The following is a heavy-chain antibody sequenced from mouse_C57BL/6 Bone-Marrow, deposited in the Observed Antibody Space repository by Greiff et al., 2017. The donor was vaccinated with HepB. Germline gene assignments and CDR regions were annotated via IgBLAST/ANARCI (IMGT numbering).Heavy chain of an antibody. V-gene: IGHV5-6*01. Sequence: EVQLVESGGDLVKPGGSLKLSCAASGFTFSSYGMSWVRQTPDKRLEWVATISSGGSYTYYPDSVKGRFTISRDNAKNTLYLQMSSLKSEDTAMYYCARHVSTWDYWGQGTSVTVSS. CDR3: ARHVSTWDY. CDR1: GFTFSSYG. D-gene: IGHD5-1*01. J-gene: IGHJ4*01. CDR2: ISSGGSYT.